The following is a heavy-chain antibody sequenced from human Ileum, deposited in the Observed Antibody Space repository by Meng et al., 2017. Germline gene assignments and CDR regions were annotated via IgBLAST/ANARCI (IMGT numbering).Heavy chain of an antibody. D-gene: IGHD6-19*01. CDR1: GFTFRSYG. CDR2: IWFDGSKT. V-gene: IGHV3-33*01. CDR3: ARYRSGSSDY. J-gene: IGHJ4*02. Sequence: QEPLVESGGGVVQPGTSLRLSCAASGFTFRSYGMHWVRQAPGKGLEWVAVIWFDGSKTYYADSVKGRFTVSRDNSKNTLYLQMNSLRADDTAVYYCARYRSGSSDYWGPGTLVTVSS.